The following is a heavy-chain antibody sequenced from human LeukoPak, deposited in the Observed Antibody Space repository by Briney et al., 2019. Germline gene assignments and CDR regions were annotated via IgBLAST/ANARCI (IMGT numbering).Heavy chain of an antibody. Sequence: GASVKVSCKASGGTFSSYAISWVRQAPGQGLEWMGGIIPIFGTANYAQKFQGRVTITADESTSTAYMELSSLRSDDTAVYYCARGGPYCSSTSCYADYYYYYMDVWGKGTTVTVSS. CDR1: GGTFSSYA. CDR2: IIPIFGTA. D-gene: IGHD2-2*01. CDR3: ARGGPYCSSTSCYADYYYYYMDV. V-gene: IGHV1-69*13. J-gene: IGHJ6*03.